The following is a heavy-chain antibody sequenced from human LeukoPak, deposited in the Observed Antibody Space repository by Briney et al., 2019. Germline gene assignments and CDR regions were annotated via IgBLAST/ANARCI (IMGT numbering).Heavy chain of an antibody. D-gene: IGHD3-3*01. CDR2: ISAYSGNT. CDR1: GYTFTSYG. V-gene: IGHV1-18*01. Sequence: ASVKVSCKASGYTFTSYGISWVRQAPGQGLEWMGWISAYSGNTNYAQKLQGRVTMTTDTSTSTAYMELRSLRSDDTAVYYCAREATFGVVIITLDYWGQGTLVTVSS. J-gene: IGHJ4*02. CDR3: AREATFGVVIITLDY.